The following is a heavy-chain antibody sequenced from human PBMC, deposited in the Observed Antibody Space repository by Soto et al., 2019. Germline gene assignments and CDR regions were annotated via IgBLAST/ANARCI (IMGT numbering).Heavy chain of an antibody. J-gene: IGHJ3*02. CDR2: IIPIFGTA. D-gene: IGHD2-21*02. CDR1: GGTFSSYA. V-gene: IGHV1-69*13. CDR3: ARRDSIAYCGGDCYFDAFDI. Sequence: SVKVSCKASGGTFSSYAISWVRQAPGQGLEWMGGIIPIFGTANYAQKFQGRVTITADESTSTAYMELSSLRSEDTAVYYCARRDSIAYCGGDCYFDAFDIWGQ.